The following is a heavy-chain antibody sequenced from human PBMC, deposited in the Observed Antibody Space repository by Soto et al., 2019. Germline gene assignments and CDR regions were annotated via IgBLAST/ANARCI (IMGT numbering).Heavy chain of an antibody. D-gene: IGHD3-22*01. J-gene: IGHJ6*02. CDR1: GYTCTSYG. V-gene: IGHV1-18*01. Sequence: PSGQVSCKNSGYTCTSYGMSWVRQAPGQGLEWMGWISAYNGNTNYAQKLQGRVTMTTDTSTSTAYMELRSLRSDDTAVYYCARVGYYYDSSGYYYRYYYYGMDVWGQGTTVTVSS. CDR2: ISAYNGNT. CDR3: ARVGYYYDSSGYYYRYYYYGMDV.